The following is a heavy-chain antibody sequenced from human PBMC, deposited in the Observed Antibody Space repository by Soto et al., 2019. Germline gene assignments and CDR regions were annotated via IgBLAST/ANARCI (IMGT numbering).Heavy chain of an antibody. D-gene: IGHD6-13*01. V-gene: IGHV3-23*01. Sequence: EVQLLESGGGLVQPGGSLRLSCAASGFTFSSYAMSWVRQAPGKGLEWVSAISGSGGSTYYADSVKGRFTISRDNSKNTLYLQMNSLRAEDTAVYYCAKDPTTIAAAGVFSDYWGQGTLVTVSS. CDR1: GFTFSSYA. J-gene: IGHJ4*02. CDR2: ISGSGGST. CDR3: AKDPTTIAAAGVFSDY.